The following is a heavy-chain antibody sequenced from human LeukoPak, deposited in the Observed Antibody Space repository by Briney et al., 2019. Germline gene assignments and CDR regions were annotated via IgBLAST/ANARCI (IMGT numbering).Heavy chain of an antibody. Sequence: PGGSLRLSCAASGFTFSNAWMSWVRQAPGKGLEWVANIKHDGSEPYYVDSVKGRFTISRDNAKNSLYLQMNSLRAEDTAVYYCATVCAVFGECDVFEYWGQGTLVTVPS. CDR2: IKHDGSEP. CDR1: GFTFSNAW. V-gene: IGHV3-7*01. J-gene: IGHJ4*02. CDR3: ATVCAVFGECDVFEY. D-gene: IGHD3-10*02.